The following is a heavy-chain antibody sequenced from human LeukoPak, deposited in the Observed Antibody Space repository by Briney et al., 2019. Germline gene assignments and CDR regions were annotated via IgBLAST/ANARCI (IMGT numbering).Heavy chain of an antibody. CDR1: GFTFISYA. V-gene: IGHV3-23*01. D-gene: IGHD2-15*01. J-gene: IGHJ4*02. CDR2: ISGSGGST. CDR3: AKGPSKLGYFSGGSCYSGDY. Sequence: PGGSLRLSCAASGFTFISYAMSWVRQAPGKGLEWVSAISGSGGSTYYADSVKGRFTISRDNSKNTLYLQMNSLRAEDAAVYYCAKGPSKLGYFSGGSCYSGDYRGQGTLVTVSS.